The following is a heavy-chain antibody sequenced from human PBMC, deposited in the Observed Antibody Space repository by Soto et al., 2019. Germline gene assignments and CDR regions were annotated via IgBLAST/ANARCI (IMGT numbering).Heavy chain of an antibody. V-gene: IGHV1-58*01. CDR1: GFTFTSSA. CDR3: AADREGWFDP. Sequence: ASVNVSCKSSGFTFTSSAVQWVRQARGQRLECIGWIVVGSGNTNYAQKFQERVTITRDMSTSTAYMELSSLRSEDTAVYYCAADREGWFDPWGQGTLVTVSS. J-gene: IGHJ5*02. D-gene: IGHD1-26*01. CDR2: IVVGSGNT.